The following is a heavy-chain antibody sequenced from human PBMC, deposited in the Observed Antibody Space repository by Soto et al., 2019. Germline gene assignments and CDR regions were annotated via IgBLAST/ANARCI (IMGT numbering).Heavy chain of an antibody. Sequence: EVQLLESGGGLVQPGGSLRLSCAASGFTFSSYAMSWLRQAPGKGLEWVSAISGSGGTTYYADSVKGRFTISRDRSKKTLSLQMVTLTAEHTAENYCAKFFVATGGRSGWPGTFHYLGQGTLVTVSP. CDR1: GFTFSSYA. D-gene: IGHD6-25*01. CDR2: ISGSGGTT. V-gene: IGHV3-23*01. CDR3: AKFFVATGGRSGWPGTFHY. J-gene: IGHJ4*02.